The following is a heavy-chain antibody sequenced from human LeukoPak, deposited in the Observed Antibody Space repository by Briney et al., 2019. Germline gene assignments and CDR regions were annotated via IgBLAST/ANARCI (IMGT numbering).Heavy chain of an antibody. J-gene: IGHJ6*02. Sequence: ASVKVSCKASGYTFTGSYMHWVRQAPGQGLEWMGWSNPNSGGTNYAQKFQGRVTMTRDTSISTAYMELSRLRSDDTAVYYCARDTLYGDYAAGMDVWGQGTTVTVSS. CDR3: ARDTLYGDYAAGMDV. D-gene: IGHD4-17*01. CDR2: SNPNSGGT. V-gene: IGHV1-2*02. CDR1: GYTFTGSY.